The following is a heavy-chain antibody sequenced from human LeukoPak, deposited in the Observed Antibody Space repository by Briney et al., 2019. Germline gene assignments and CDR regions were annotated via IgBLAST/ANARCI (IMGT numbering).Heavy chain of an antibody. V-gene: IGHV4-59*01. CDR1: GGSISSYY. CDR2: IYYSGST. Sequence: PSETLSLTCTVSGGSISSYYWSWIRQPPGKGLEWVGYIYYSGSTNYNPSLKSRVTIPVDTSKNQFSLKLSSVTAADTAVYYCARDRTPSYYYDSSGYSNWFDPWGQGTLVTVSS. J-gene: IGHJ5*02. D-gene: IGHD3-22*01. CDR3: ARDRTPSYYYDSSGYSNWFDP.